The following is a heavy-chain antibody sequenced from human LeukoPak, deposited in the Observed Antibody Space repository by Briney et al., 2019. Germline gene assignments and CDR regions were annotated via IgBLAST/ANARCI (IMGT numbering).Heavy chain of an antibody. V-gene: IGHV3-21*01. CDR1: GFTFSSYS. CDR3: ARFPLIAARPHYYYGMDV. J-gene: IGHJ6*02. D-gene: IGHD6-6*01. Sequence: PGGSLRLSCAASGFTFSSYSMTWVRQAPGKGLEWVSSISSSSSYIYYADSVKGRFTISRDNAKNSLYLQMNSLRAEDTAVYYCARFPLIAARPHYYYGMDVWGQGTTVTASS. CDR2: ISSSSSYI.